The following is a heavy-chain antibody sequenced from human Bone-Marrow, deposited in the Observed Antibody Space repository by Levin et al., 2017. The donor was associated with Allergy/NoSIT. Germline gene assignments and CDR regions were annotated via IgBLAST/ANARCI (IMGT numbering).Heavy chain of an antibody. V-gene: IGHV3-53*01. Sequence: VASVKVSCAASGFDIVNDYMSWVRQAPGKGLEWVSIVYSGGTKYYTDSVKGRFSISRDNSKNMVYLQMNSLTADDTAVYYCARGFRYGELWGQGTLVIVSS. CDR3: ARGFRYGEL. CDR2: VYSGGTK. J-gene: IGHJ4*02. CDR1: GFDIVNDY. D-gene: IGHD4-17*01.